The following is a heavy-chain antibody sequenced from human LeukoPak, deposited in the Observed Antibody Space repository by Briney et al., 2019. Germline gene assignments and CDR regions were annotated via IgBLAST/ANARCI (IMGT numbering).Heavy chain of an antibody. D-gene: IGHD3-10*01. CDR1: GGSISSGSHY. Sequence: PSETLSLTCTVSGGSISSGSHYRTWIRQPAGKGLEYIGRVYSSGSTDSNPSLRSRLTMSVDTSKNQLSLKLTSVTAADTAVYYCARLGRFGALLPYYYYMDVWGKGTTVTVSS. CDR2: VYSSGST. V-gene: IGHV4-61*02. CDR3: ARLGRFGALLPYYYYMDV. J-gene: IGHJ6*03.